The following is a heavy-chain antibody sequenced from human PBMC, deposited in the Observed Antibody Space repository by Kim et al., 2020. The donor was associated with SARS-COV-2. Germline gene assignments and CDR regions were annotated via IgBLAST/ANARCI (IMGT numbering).Heavy chain of an antibody. CDR1: GGTFSSYA. Sequence: SVKVSCKASGGTFSSYAISWVRQAPGQGLEWMGGIIPIFGTANYAQKFQGRVTITADESTSTAYMELSSLRSEDTAVYYCARDRGQLELPWFDPWGQGTLVTVSS. V-gene: IGHV1-69*13. D-gene: IGHD1-7*01. CDR2: IIPIFGTA. CDR3: ARDRGQLELPWFDP. J-gene: IGHJ5*02.